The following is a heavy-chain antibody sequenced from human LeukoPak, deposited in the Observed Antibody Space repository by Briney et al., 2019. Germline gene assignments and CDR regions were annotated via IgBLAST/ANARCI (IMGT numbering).Heavy chain of an antibody. CDR3: ARETVVNYYDSSGYEY. J-gene: IGHJ4*02. Sequence: SETLSLTCTVSGGSISSHYWSWIRQPPGKGLEWIGYIYYSGSTNYNPSLKSRVTISVDTSKNQFSLKLSSVTAADTAVYYCARETVVNYYDSSGYEYWGQGTLVTVSS. CDR2: IYYSGST. CDR1: GGSISSHY. D-gene: IGHD3-22*01. V-gene: IGHV4-59*11.